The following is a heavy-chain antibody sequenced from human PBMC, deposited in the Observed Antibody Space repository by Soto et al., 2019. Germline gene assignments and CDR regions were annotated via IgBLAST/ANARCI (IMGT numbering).Heavy chain of an antibody. V-gene: IGHV1-8*01. D-gene: IGHD6-13*01. CDR2: MNPNSGNT. Sequence: QVQLVQSGAEVKKPGASVKVSCKASGYTFTSYDINWVRQATGQGLEWMGWMNPNSGNTGYAQKFQGRVTMTRNTSISTAYMELSSLRSEDTAVYYCAAAGTFYSSSWYQYYYYMDVWGKGTTVTVSS. CDR3: AAAGTFYSSSWYQYYYYMDV. J-gene: IGHJ6*03. CDR1: GYTFTSYD.